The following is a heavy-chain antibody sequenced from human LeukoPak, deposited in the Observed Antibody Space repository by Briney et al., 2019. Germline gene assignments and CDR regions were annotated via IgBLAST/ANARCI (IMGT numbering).Heavy chain of an antibody. V-gene: IGHV3-21*04. CDR2: ISSSGSYI. CDR1: GFTFSSYS. CDR3: AKGEDYGDSLDY. J-gene: IGHJ4*02. Sequence: GGSLRLSCAASGFTFSSYSMNWVRQAPGKGLEWVSSISSSGSYIYYADSVKGRFTISRDNSKNTLYLQMNSLRAEDTAVYYCAKGEDYGDSLDYWGQGTLVTVSS. D-gene: IGHD4-17*01.